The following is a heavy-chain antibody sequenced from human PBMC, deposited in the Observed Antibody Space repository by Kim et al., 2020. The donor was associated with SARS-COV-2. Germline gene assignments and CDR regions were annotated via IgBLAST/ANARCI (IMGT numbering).Heavy chain of an antibody. V-gene: IGHV3-48*02. CDR3: ARDSPLRYVDWLPRGFDP. J-gene: IGHJ5*02. D-gene: IGHD3-9*01. Sequence: KGQCTISRDNAKNSLYLQMNSLKDEDTAVYYCARDSPLRYVDWLPRGFDPWGQGTLVTVSS.